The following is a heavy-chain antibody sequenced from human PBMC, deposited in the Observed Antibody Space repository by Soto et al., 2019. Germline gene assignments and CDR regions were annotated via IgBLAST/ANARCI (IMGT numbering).Heavy chain of an antibody. V-gene: IGHV3-64D*06. CDR2: INDNGDDK. CDR3: VKGRCRYNNCYTVPLDF. J-gene: IGHJ4*02. D-gene: IGHD2-2*02. CDR1: GFDFSAYA. Sequence: PGGSLRLSCSASGFDFSAYAMHWVRQAPEKRLEYISAINDNGDDKYYTQSVEGRFTISRDNSKNTLFLHMTSLRPEDTANYHCVKGRCRYNNCYTVPLDFWGQGTLVTVSS.